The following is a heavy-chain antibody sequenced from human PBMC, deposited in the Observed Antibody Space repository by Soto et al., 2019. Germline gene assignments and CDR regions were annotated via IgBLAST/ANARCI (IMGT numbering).Heavy chain of an antibody. CDR1: GGTFSSYT. J-gene: IGHJ2*01. CDR3: ARGTPPGWYFDL. CDR2: IIPILGMA. Sequence: SVKVSCKASGGTFSSYTISWVRQAPGQGLEWMGRIIPILGMANYAQKFQGRVTITADKSTSTAYMELSSLRSEDTAVYYCARGTPPGWYFDLWGRGTLVTVSS. D-gene: IGHD2-15*01. V-gene: IGHV1-69*02.